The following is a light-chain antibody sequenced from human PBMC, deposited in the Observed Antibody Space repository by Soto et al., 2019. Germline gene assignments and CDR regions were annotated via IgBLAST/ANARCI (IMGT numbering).Light chain of an antibody. CDR3: QQYGNSPRT. Sequence: EIVLTQSPGTLCLSPGERATLSCRASESVSSSYLAWYQQKAGQAARLVIYGASIRATGIPDRFSGSGSGADFTLTISRLEPEDSAVYYCQQYGNSPRTFGQGTKMEIK. CDR1: ESVSSSY. J-gene: IGKJ1*01. CDR2: GAS. V-gene: IGKV3-20*01.